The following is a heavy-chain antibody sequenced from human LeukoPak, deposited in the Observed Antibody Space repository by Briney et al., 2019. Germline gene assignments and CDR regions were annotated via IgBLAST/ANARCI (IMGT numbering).Heavy chain of an antibody. Sequence: SQTLSLTCTVSGGSISSGGYYWSWIRQRPEKGLEWIGYIYYSGSTYYNPSLKSRVTISVDTSKNQFSLKLSSVTAADTAVYYCARVRPTVVGYDAFDIWGQGTMVTVSS. J-gene: IGHJ3*02. CDR1: GGSISSGGYY. CDR2: IYYSGST. V-gene: IGHV4-31*03. D-gene: IGHD4-23*01. CDR3: ARVRPTVVGYDAFDI.